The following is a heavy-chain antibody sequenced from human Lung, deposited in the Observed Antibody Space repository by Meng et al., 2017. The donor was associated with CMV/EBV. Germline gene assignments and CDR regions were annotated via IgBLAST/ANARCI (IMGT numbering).Heavy chain of an antibody. CDR2: ISRDGGST. CDR1: GFTFDDYA. CDR3: AKYYYGLDV. J-gene: IGHJ6*02. Sequence: SCAASGFTFDDYAMHWVRQAPGKGLEWVSLISRDGGSTYYADSVKGRFTISRDNSKSSLYLQMNGLRAEDTALYHCAKYYYGLDVWGQGTTVNGAS. V-gene: IGHV3-43D*03.